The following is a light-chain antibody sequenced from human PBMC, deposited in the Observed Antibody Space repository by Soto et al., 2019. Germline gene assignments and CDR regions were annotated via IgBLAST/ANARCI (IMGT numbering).Light chain of an antibody. CDR2: DVS. J-gene: IGLJ1*01. V-gene: IGLV2-14*03. CDR3: SSYTTSNNRQIG. CDR1: SSDVGGYNY. Sequence: QSALTQPASVSGSPGQSITISCTGTSSDVGGYNYVSWYQHHPGKAPKLMIFDVSNRPSGVSKRFSGSKSGNTASLTISGLQPEDEADYYCSSYTTSNNRQIGFGTGTKVTVL.